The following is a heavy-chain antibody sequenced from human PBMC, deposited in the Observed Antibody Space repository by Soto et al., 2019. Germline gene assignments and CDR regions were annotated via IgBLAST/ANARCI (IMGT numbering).Heavy chain of an antibody. D-gene: IGHD6-19*01. CDR1: GGSISSYY. CDR2: IYYSGST. Sequence: PSETLSLTCTVSGGSISSYYWSWIRQPPGKGLEWIGYIYYSGSTNYNPSLKSRVTISVDTSKNQFSLKLSSVTAAATAVYYCARDLIAVAGHYGMDVWGQGTTVTVSS. J-gene: IGHJ6*02. V-gene: IGHV4-59*01. CDR3: ARDLIAVAGHYGMDV.